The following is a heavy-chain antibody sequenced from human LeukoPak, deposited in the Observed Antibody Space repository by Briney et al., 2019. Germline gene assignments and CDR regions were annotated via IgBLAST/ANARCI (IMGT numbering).Heavy chain of an antibody. D-gene: IGHD4-11*01. J-gene: IGHJ2*01. CDR2: ISHSGST. Sequence: WETLSLTCAVYGGSFSGYYWSWIRQPPGKGLEWIGEISHSGSTNYNPSLKSRVTISVDTSKNQFSLKLSSVTAADTAVYYCARGDYRSYWYFDLWGRGTLVTVSS. CDR1: GGSFSGYY. CDR3: ARGDYRSYWYFDL. V-gene: IGHV4-34*01.